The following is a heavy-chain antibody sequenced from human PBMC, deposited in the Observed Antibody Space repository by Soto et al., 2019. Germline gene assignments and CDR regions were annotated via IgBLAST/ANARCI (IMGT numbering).Heavy chain of an antibody. J-gene: IGHJ4*02. D-gene: IGHD5-12*01. CDR1: GYTFTSYG. CDR3: ASWRGATDYYFDY. Sequence: QVQLVQSGAEVKKPGASVKVSCKASGYTFTSYGISWVRQAPGQGLEWMGWISAYNGNTNYAQKLQGRVTMTTDTSTNTASMELRSLRSDDTAVYYCASWRGATDYYFDYWGQGTLVTVSS. CDR2: ISAYNGNT. V-gene: IGHV1-18*01.